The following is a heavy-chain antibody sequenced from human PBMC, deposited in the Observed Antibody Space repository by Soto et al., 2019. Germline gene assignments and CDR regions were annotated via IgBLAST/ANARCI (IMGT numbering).Heavy chain of an antibody. CDR1: CGSISSSNW. CDR2: IYHSGST. Sequence: SETLSLTCAVSCGSISSSNWWSWVRQPPGRGLEWIGEIYHSGSTNYNPSLKSRVTISVDKSKNQFSLKLSSVTAADTAVYYCARREGYCSGGSCYSFWFDPWGQGTLVTVSS. V-gene: IGHV4-4*02. CDR3: ARREGYCSGGSCYSFWFDP. J-gene: IGHJ5*02. D-gene: IGHD2-15*01.